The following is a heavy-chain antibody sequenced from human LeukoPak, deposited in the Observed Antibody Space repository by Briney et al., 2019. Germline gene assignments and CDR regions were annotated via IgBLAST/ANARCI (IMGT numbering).Heavy chain of an antibody. CDR3: AREDYYDSGSNDY. CDR2: MNPNSGNT. Sequence: VSVKVSCKASGYTFTSYDINWVRQATGQGLEWMGWMNPNSGNTAYAQKFQGRVTITRNTSISTAYMELSSLRSEDTAVYYCAREDYYDSGSNDYWGQGTLVTVSS. J-gene: IGHJ4*02. CDR1: GYTFTSYD. D-gene: IGHD3-22*01. V-gene: IGHV1-8*03.